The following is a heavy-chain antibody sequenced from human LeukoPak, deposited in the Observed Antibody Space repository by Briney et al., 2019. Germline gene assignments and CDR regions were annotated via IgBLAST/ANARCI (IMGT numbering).Heavy chain of an antibody. CDR1: GFTFSSYA. V-gene: IGHV3-23*01. Sequence: GGSLRLSCAASGFTFSSYAMSWVRQAPGKGLEWVSAISGSGGSTYYADSVKGRFTISRDNSKNTLYLQMNSLRAEDTAVYYCATGPGDSSGYYPDYFDYWGQGTLVTVSS. D-gene: IGHD3-22*01. CDR2: ISGSGGST. CDR3: ATGPGDSSGYYPDYFDY. J-gene: IGHJ4*02.